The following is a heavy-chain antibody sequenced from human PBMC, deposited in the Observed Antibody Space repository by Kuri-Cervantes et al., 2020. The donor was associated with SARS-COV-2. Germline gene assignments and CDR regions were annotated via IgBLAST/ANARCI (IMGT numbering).Heavy chain of an antibody. CDR3: ARDSIAAAGTEFDY. CDR1: GGSISSSSYY. Sequence: ESLKISCTVSGGSISSSSYYWGWIRQPPGKGLEWIGSIYYSGSTCYNPSLKSRVTISVDTSKNQFSLKLSSVTAADTAVYYCARDSIAAAGTEFDYWGQGTLVTVSS. J-gene: IGHJ4*02. V-gene: IGHV4-39*02. D-gene: IGHD6-13*01. CDR2: IYYSGST.